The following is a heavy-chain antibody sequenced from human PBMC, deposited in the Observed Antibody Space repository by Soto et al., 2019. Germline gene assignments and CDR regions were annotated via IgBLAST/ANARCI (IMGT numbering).Heavy chain of an antibody. Sequence: QEQVVESGGGVVHPGRSLRLSCAASGFSFSTYGMHWVRQAPGKGMEWVALISYEGSNSYYADSVKGRFTISRDNSNNTVYLQMNSLRAEDTAMYYCAKDRGSGYYGSIDFWGQGTLVTVSS. CDR2: ISYEGSNS. CDR3: AKDRGSGYYGSIDF. CDR1: GFSFSTYG. D-gene: IGHD2-15*01. J-gene: IGHJ4*02. V-gene: IGHV3-30*18.